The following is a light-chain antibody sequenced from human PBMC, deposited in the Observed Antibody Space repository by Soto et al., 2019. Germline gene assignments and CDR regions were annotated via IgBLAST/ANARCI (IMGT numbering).Light chain of an antibody. Sequence: EVVLTQSPGSLSLSPGERATLSCRASQSVISSYLAWYQQKPGQAPRLLIYGASSRATGIPDRFSGSGCGTDFTLTISRLEPEECAVYYCQHFGGSLTWTFCQGTKVDIK. J-gene: IGKJ1*01. CDR3: QHFGGSLTWT. CDR2: GAS. V-gene: IGKV3-20*01. CDR1: QSVISSY.